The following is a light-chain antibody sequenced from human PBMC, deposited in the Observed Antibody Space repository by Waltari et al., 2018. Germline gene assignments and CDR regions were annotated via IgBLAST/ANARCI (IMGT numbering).Light chain of an antibody. V-gene: IGLV1-44*01. CDR2: NNN. CDR3: ASWDDSLTGSWV. J-gene: IGLJ3*02. CDR1: NSNNGSKD. Sequence: QSVVTQPPSVSGTPGQRVTISCSGSNSNNGSKDVNWYQQLPGTAPKLLIYNNNQRPSGVPDRFSGSKSGSSASLAISGLQSEDEGDYYCASWDDSLTGSWVFGGGTKLTVL.